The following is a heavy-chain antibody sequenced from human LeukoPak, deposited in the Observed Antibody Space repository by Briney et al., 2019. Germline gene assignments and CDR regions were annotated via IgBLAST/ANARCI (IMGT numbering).Heavy chain of an antibody. V-gene: IGHV1-2*02. J-gene: IGHJ2*01. Sequence: GASVKVSCKASGDTFTGYYMHWVRQAPGQGLERMGWINPNSGGTNYAQKFQGRVTMTRDTSLSTAYMELSRLRSGDTAVYYCATDLPIAVGGYLDLWGRGTLVTVSS. CDR2: INPNSGGT. CDR1: GDTFTGYY. CDR3: ATDLPIAVGGYLDL. D-gene: IGHD6-19*01.